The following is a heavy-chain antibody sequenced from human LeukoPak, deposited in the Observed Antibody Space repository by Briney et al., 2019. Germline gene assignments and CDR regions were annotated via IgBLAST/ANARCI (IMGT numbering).Heavy chain of an antibody. D-gene: IGHD1-7*01. J-gene: IGHJ4*02. Sequence: SETLSLTCTVSGGSISSYYWSWIRQPPGKGLEWIGYIYYSGSTNYNPSLKSRVTISVDTSKNQFSLKLSSVTAADTAVYYCARGWSITGTTDYWGQGTLVTVSS. CDR1: GGSISSYY. V-gene: IGHV4-59*01. CDR3: ARGWSITGTTDY. CDR2: IYYSGST.